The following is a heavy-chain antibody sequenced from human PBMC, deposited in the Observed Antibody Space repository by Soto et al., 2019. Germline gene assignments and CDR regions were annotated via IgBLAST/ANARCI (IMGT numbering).Heavy chain of an antibody. CDR2: ICVSGVST. J-gene: IGHJ6*02. Sequence: GGSLRLSCAASGFTFSSYAMSWVRQAPGMGLVCVLVICVSGVSTYYADSVKGRFTFFRDNSKNTLYLQINSLRAEDTAVYYCARITIFGAGYGMDVWGQGTTVTVSS. CDR1: GFTFSSYA. CDR3: ARITIFGAGYGMDV. D-gene: IGHD3-3*01. V-gene: IGHV3-23*01.